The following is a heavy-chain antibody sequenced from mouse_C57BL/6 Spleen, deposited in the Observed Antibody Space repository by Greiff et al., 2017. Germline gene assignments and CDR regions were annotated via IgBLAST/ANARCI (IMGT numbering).Heavy chain of an antibody. CDR2: ISGGGGNT. V-gene: IGHV5-9*01. J-gene: IGHJ1*03. CDR1: GFTFSSYT. D-gene: IGHD1-1*01. Sequence: EVQLVEPGGGLVKPGGSLKLSCAASGFTFSSYTMSWVRQTPEKRLEWVATISGGGGNTYYPDSVKGRFTISRDNAKNTLYLQMSSLRSEDTALYYCAGPPNYYGSSYGYFAVWGTGTTVTVSS. CDR3: AGPPNYYGSSYGYFAV.